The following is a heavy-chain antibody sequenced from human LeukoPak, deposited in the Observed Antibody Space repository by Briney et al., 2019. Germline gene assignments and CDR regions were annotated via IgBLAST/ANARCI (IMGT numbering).Heavy chain of an antibody. D-gene: IGHD3-10*01. Sequence: GGSLRLSCAASGFTLSRYWMSWVRQAPGKGLEWVANIKQDGSQKYYVDSVKGRFTISRDNAKNSLYLQMNSLRAEDTAVYYCARFGYYYGMDVWGQGTTVTVSS. V-gene: IGHV3-7*01. CDR2: IKQDGSQK. CDR1: GFTLSRYW. CDR3: ARFGYYYGMDV. J-gene: IGHJ6*02.